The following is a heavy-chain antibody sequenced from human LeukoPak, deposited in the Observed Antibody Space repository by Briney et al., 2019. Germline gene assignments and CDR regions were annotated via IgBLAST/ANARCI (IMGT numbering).Heavy chain of an antibody. Sequence: SVKVSCKASGGTFSSYAISWVRQAPGQGLEWMGGIIPIFGTANYAQKFQGRVTITADESTSTAYMELSSLRSEDTAVYYCARSRGPNMFGGVHDYWGQGTLVTVSS. CDR1: GGTFSSYA. J-gene: IGHJ4*02. D-gene: IGHD3-16*01. CDR2: IIPIFGTA. CDR3: ARSRGPNMFGGVHDY. V-gene: IGHV1-69*01.